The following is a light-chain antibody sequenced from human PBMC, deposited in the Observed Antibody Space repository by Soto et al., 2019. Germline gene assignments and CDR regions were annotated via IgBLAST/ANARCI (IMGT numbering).Light chain of an antibody. J-gene: IGKJ1*01. CDR2: GAS. Sequence: EIVLTQSPGTLALSPGEGATLSCRASQSVSKYLAWYQQKPGQAPRLLIYGASSRATGIPDSFSGSGSGTDFTLTISRLEPEDFAVYYCQQYGGSPQTFGQGTKVKIK. V-gene: IGKV3-20*01. CDR3: QQYGGSPQT. CDR1: QSVSKY.